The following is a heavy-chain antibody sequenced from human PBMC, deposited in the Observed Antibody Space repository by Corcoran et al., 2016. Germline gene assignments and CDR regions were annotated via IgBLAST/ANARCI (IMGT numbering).Heavy chain of an antibody. CDR3: ARQTTVVPYYFDY. V-gene: IGHV4-34*01. CDR2: INHSGST. CDR1: GGSFSGYY. J-gene: IGHJ4*02. D-gene: IGHD4-17*01. Sequence: QVQLQQWGAGLLKPSETLSLTCAVYGGSFSGYYWSWIRQPPGKGLEWIGEINHSGSTNYNPSLKSRVTISVDTSKNQFSLKLRSVTAADTAVYYGARQTTVVPYYFDYWGQGTLVTVSS.